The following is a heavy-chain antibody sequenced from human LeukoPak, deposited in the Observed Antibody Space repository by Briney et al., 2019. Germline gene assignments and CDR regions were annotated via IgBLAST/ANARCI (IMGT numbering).Heavy chain of an antibody. Sequence: GGSLRLSCAASGFTFSNYAMNWVRQAPGKGLEWVSYISSSSNLIYYKDSVKGRFTISRDNAKNSLFLQMNSLRDEDTAVYYCARDGEQWLVDFDSWGQGTLVTVSS. CDR1: GFTFSNYA. J-gene: IGHJ4*02. D-gene: IGHD6-19*01. CDR3: ARDGEQWLVDFDS. CDR2: ISSSSNLI. V-gene: IGHV3-48*02.